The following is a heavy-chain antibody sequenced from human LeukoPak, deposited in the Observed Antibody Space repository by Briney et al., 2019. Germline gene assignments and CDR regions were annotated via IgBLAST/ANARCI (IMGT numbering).Heavy chain of an antibody. CDR2: INHSGST. V-gene: IGHV4-34*01. Sequence: SETLSLTCAVYGGSFSGYYWSWIRQPPGKGLEWIGEINHSGSTNYNPSLKSRVTISVDTSKNQFSLKLSSVTAADTAVYYCARGFHGSYYVSPIDYWGQGTLVTASS. CDR3: ARGFHGSYYVSPIDY. D-gene: IGHD1-26*01. J-gene: IGHJ4*02. CDR1: GGSFSGYY.